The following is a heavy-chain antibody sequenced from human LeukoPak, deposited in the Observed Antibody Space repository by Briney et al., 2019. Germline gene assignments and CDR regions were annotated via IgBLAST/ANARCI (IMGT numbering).Heavy chain of an antibody. CDR1: GGSISSYY. V-gene: IGHV4-4*07. Sequence: TSESLSLTCTVSGGSISSYYWSWIRQPAGKGLEWIGRIYTSGSTNYNPSLKSRLTISVDTSNNQFSLKLTSMTAADTAVYYCAREVNSSTWRPLDFWGQGTLVTVSS. D-gene: IGHD6-13*01. J-gene: IGHJ4*02. CDR2: IYTSGST. CDR3: AREVNSSTWRPLDF.